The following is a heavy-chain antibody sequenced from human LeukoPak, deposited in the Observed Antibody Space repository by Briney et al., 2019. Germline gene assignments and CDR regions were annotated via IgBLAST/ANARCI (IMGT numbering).Heavy chain of an antibody. CDR1: GYTFTSYY. D-gene: IGHD3-9*01. V-gene: IGHV1-46*01. CDR2: INPSGGST. CDR3: SGAILTGYYPHLDY. J-gene: IGHJ4*02. Sequence: GASVKVSCKASGYTFTSYYMHLVRQAPGQGLEWMGIINPSGGSTSYAQKFQGRVTMTRDTSTSTVYMELSSLRSEDTAVYYCSGAILTGYYPHLDYWGQGILVTVSS.